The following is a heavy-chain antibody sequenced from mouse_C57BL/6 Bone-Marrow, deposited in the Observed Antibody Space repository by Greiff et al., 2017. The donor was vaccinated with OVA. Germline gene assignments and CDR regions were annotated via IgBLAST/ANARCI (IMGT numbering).Heavy chain of an antibody. V-gene: IGHV5-6*01. CDR2: ISSGGSYT. CDR3: ARHGDYGSFFDY. J-gene: IGHJ2*01. D-gene: IGHD1-1*01. CDR1: GFTFSSYG. Sequence: DVQLVESGGDLVKPGGSLKLSCAASGFTFSSYGMSWVRQTPDKRLEWVATISSGGSYTYYPDSVKGRFTISRDNAKNTLYLQMSSLKSEDTAMYYCARHGDYGSFFDYGGQGTTPTVSS.